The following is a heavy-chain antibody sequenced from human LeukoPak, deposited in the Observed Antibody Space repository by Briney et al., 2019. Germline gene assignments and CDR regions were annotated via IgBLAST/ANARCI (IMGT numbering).Heavy chain of an antibody. CDR3: ARGDSSGYYYDA. Sequence: SQTLSLTCTVSGGPISSGGYYWSWIRQHPGKGLEWIGYIYYSGSTYYNPSLKSRVTISVDTSKNQFSLKLSSVTAADTAVYYCARGDSSGYYYDAWGQGTLVTVSS. CDR2: IYYSGST. CDR1: GGPISSGGYY. V-gene: IGHV4-31*03. J-gene: IGHJ5*02. D-gene: IGHD3-22*01.